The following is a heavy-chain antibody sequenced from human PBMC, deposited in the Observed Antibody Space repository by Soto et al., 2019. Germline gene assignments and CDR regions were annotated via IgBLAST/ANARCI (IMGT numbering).Heavy chain of an antibody. J-gene: IGHJ5*02. CDR2: INPNSGGT. CDR1: GYTFTGYY. V-gene: IGHV1-2*02. D-gene: IGHD3-10*01. CDR3: ARESSPRLLWFGELSWFDP. Sequence: SVKVSCKASGYTFTGYYMHWVRQAPGQGLEWMGWINPNSGGTNYAQKFQGRVTMTRDTSISTAYMELSRLRSDDTAVYYCARESSPRLLWFGELSWFDPWGQGTLVTVSS.